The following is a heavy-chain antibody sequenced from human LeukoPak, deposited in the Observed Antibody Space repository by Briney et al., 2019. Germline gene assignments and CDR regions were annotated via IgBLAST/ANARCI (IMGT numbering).Heavy chain of an antibody. V-gene: IGHV3-74*01. D-gene: IGHD3-16*01. Sequence: PGGSLRLSCAASGFTFSSYAMSWVRQAPGKGLVWVSRINTDGSSTSYADSAKGRFTISRDNAKNTLYLQMNSLRAEDTAVYYCASLGSDYWGQGTLVTVSS. CDR2: INTDGSST. J-gene: IGHJ4*02. CDR1: GFTFSSYA. CDR3: ASLGSDY.